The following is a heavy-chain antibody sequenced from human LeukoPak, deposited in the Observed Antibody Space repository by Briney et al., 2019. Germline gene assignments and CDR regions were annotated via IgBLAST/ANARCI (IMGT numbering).Heavy chain of an antibody. CDR1: GYTFTSYD. J-gene: IGHJ6*02. CDR3: ARVTTGYYYYGMDV. CDR2: MNPNSGNT. Sequence: ASVKVSCKASGYTFTSYDINWVRQATGQGLEWMGWMNPNSGNTGYAQKFQGRVTMTRNTSISTAYMELSSLRSEDTAVYYCARVTTGYYYYGMDVWGQGTTVTVSS. D-gene: IGHD4-17*01. V-gene: IGHV1-8*01.